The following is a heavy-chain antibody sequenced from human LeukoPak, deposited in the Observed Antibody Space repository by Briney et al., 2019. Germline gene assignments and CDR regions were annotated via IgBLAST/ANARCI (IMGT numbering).Heavy chain of an antibody. Sequence: ASVKVSCKASGYTFTSYGISWVRQAPGQGLEWMGWISAYNGNTNYAQKLQGRVTMTTDTSTSTAYMELRSLRSDDTAVYYCARGFIGYSGYAPLPYYWGQGTLVTVSS. J-gene: IGHJ4*02. CDR1: GYTFTSYG. CDR3: ARGFIGYSGYAPLPYY. V-gene: IGHV1-18*01. CDR2: ISAYNGNT. D-gene: IGHD5-12*01.